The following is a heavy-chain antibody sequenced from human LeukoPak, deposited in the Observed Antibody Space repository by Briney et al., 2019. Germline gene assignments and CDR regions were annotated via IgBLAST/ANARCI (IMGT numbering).Heavy chain of an antibody. D-gene: IGHD3-10*01. CDR1: GDRVSSNSAA. Sequence: SQTLSLTCAISGDRVSSNSAAWNWIRQSPSRGLEWLGRTYYRSKWYNDYAVSVKSRITINPDTSKNQFSLQLNSVTPEDTAVYYCARETELWFGDSAWFDPWGQGTLVTVSS. CDR3: ARETELWFGDSAWFDP. V-gene: IGHV6-1*01. J-gene: IGHJ5*02. CDR2: TYYRSKWYN.